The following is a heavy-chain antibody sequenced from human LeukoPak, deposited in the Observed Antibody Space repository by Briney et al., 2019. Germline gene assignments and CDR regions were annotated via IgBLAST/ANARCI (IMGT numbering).Heavy chain of an antibody. Sequence: GGSLRLSCAASGFTFSSYAMSWVRQPPGKGLEWVSGISGSGDNTYYADSVKGRFTISRDNSKKTLYLHLNSLRVEDAAVYYCAKEGYSSGSDLYFQHWGQGTLVTVSS. CDR2: ISGSGDNT. CDR3: AKEGYSSGSDLYFQH. J-gene: IGHJ1*01. V-gene: IGHV3-23*01. CDR1: GFTFSSYA. D-gene: IGHD2-15*01.